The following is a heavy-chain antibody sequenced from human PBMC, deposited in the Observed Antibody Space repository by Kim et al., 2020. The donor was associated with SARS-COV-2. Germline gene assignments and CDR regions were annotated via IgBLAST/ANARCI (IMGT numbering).Heavy chain of an antibody. CDR1: GGSISSYY. V-gene: IGHV4-59*01. CDR2: IYYSGST. CDR3: AMGNNWNYDY. J-gene: IGHJ4*02. Sequence: SETLSLTCTVSGGSISSYYWSWIRQPPGKGLEWIGYIYYSGSTNYNPSLKSRVTISVDTSKNQFSLKLSSVTAADTAVYYCAMGNNWNYDYWGQGTLVTVSS. D-gene: IGHD1-7*01.